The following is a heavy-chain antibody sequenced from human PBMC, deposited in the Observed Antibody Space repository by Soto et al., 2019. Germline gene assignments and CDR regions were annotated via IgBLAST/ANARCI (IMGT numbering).Heavy chain of an antibody. CDR2: ISPMFGAA. CDR1: GGTFNTYA. D-gene: IGHD3-10*01. Sequence: QVQLVQSGAEMKKPGSSVKVSCQSSGGTFNTYAMNWVRQAPGQGPEWMGDISPMFGAANYAPKFQGRVTMTADDSTGTSYMQLSSLTSEDTALYFCAREVQVHTPAVVYLGQGTLVTVSS. J-gene: IGHJ4*02. V-gene: IGHV1-69*19. CDR3: AREVQVHTPAVVY.